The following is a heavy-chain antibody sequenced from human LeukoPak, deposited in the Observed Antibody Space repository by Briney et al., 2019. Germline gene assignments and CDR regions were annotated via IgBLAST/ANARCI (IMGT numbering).Heavy chain of an antibody. D-gene: IGHD1-26*01. J-gene: IGHJ4*02. CDR2: ISYDGSNK. V-gene: IGHV3-30*03. Sequence: PGGSLRLSCAAPGFTFSSYGMHWVRQAPGKGLEWVAVISYDGSNKYYADSVKGRFTISRDNSKNTLYLQMNSLRAEDTAVYYCARLYSRDYWGQGTLVTVSS. CDR1: GFTFSSYG. CDR3: ARLYSRDY.